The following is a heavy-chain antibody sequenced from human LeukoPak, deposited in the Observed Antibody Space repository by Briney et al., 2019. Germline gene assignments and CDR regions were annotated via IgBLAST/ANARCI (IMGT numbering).Heavy chain of an antibody. V-gene: IGHV1-69*05. Sequence: SVKVSCKASGGTFSSYAISWVRQAPGQGLEWMGGIIPIFGTANYAQKFQGRVTITTDESTSTAYMELSSLRSEDTAVYYCARLTTVVKSGAYYFDYWGQGTLVTVSS. J-gene: IGHJ4*02. CDR3: ARLTTVVKSGAYYFDY. D-gene: IGHD4-23*01. CDR2: IIPIFGTA. CDR1: GGTFSSYA.